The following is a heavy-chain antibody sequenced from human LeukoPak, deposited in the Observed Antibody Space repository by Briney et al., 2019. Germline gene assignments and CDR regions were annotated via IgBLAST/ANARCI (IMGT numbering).Heavy chain of an antibody. V-gene: IGHV4-59*01. CDR3: ARTTTSFDD. J-gene: IGHJ4*02. D-gene: IGHD2-2*01. CDR1: GGSISGYY. CDR2: IYYTGTT. Sequence: SETLSLTCTVSGGSISGYYWSWIRQPPGKGLEWLGYIYYTGTTDYSPSLKSRVTLSVDTSKNEVSLMLTSVTAADTAVYFCARTTTSFDDWGQGILVTVSS.